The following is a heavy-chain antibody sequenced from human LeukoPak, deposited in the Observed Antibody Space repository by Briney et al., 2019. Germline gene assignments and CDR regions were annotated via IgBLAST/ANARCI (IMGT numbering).Heavy chain of an antibody. J-gene: IGHJ4*02. CDR2: IKRKGDDGTI. CDR3: TAGTGRSDFDY. CDR1: GFTFINAW. D-gene: IGHD3/OR15-3a*01. Sequence: PGGSLRLSCAASGFTFINAWMSWVRQAPGRGLEWVGRIKRKGDDGTIGYAAPVKGRLSISRDDPKNTLYLQMNSLKSEDTAVYYCTAGTGRSDFDYWGQGTLVTVSS. V-gene: IGHV3-15*01.